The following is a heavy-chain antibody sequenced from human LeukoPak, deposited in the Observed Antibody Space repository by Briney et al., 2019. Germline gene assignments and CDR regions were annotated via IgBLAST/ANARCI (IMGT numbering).Heavy chain of an antibody. CDR2: ISGSSTYT. CDR1: GFTFTDYY. V-gene: IGHV3-11*06. Sequence: GGSLRLSCAASGFTFTDYYMSWIRQAPGEGLEFVSYISGSSTYTNYADSVRGRFTISRDNAKNSLYLQMSSLRAEDTAVYYCARVSSSGYYFDSWGQGTLVSVSS. CDR3: ARVSSSGYYFDS. D-gene: IGHD6-25*01. J-gene: IGHJ4*02.